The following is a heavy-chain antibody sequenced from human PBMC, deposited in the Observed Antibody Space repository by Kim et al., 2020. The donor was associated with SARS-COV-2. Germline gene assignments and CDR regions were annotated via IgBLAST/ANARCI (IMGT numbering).Heavy chain of an antibody. CDR3: AGEIYSNYGDNWFDP. CDR1: GYTFTSYA. CDR2: INTNTGNP. V-gene: IGHV7-4-1*02. J-gene: IGHJ5*02. D-gene: IGHD4-4*01. Sequence: ASVKVSCKASGYTFTSYAMNWVRQAPGQGLEWMGWINTNTGNPTYAQGFPGRFVFSLDTSVSTAYLQISSLKVEDTAVYYCAGEIYSNYGDNWFDPWGQGTLVTVSS.